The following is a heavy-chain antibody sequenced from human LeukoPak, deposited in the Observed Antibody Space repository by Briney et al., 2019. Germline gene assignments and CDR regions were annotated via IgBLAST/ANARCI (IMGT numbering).Heavy chain of an antibody. D-gene: IGHD3-10*01. CDR3: AKQGYGSGSYCDY. Sequence: GGSLRLSCAASGFTFSSYAMSWVRQAPGKGLEWVSSISGSGGSPYYADSVKGRFTISRDNSENTLFLQMNSLRAEGTALYYCAKQGYGSGSYCDYWGQGTLVTVSS. CDR2: ISGSGGSP. CDR1: GFTFSSYA. V-gene: IGHV3-23*01. J-gene: IGHJ4*02.